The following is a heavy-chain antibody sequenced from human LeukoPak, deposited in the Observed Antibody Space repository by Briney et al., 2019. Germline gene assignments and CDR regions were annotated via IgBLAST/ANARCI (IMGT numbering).Heavy chain of an antibody. D-gene: IGHD6-6*01. CDR2: ISSSSSYI. V-gene: IGHV3-21*01. Sequence: GGSLRLSCAASVFTFSRYAMSWVRQAPGKGLEWVSSISSSSSYIYYADSVKRRFTISRDNAKNSLYLQMNSLRAEDTAVYYCAREDYSSSIYWGQGTLVTVSS. CDR3: AREDYSSSIY. CDR1: VFTFSRYA. J-gene: IGHJ4*02.